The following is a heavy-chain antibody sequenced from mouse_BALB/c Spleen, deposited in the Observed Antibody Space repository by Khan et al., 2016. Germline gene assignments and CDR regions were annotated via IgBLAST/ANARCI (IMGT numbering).Heavy chain of an antibody. CDR2: IRNKANSNTT. J-gene: IGHJ2*01. V-gene: IGHV7-3*02. CDR1: GFTFTDYY. D-gene: IGHD1-2*01. Sequence: EVELVESGGGLVQPGGSLRLSCATSGFTFTDYYMSWVSQPPGKALEWLGVIRNKANSNTTEYSASVKGRFTISRDNYKSILYLQMNNLRTEDSATYNCARAYYGYAFFCEFWCQGTTLTVSS. CDR3: ARAYYGYAFFCEF.